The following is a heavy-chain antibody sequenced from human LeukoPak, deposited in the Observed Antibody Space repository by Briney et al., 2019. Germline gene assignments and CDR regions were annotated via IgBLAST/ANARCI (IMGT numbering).Heavy chain of an antibody. CDR2: MNPNSGNT. CDR3: AREVAGGSGWYAHSYYYMDV. J-gene: IGHJ6*03. V-gene: IGHV1-8*03. CDR1: GYTFTSYD. Sequence: ASVKVSCKASGYTFTSYDINWVRQATGQGLEWMGWMNPNSGNTGYAQKFQGRVTITRNTSISTVYMELSSLRSEDTAVYYCAREVAGGSGWYAHSYYYMDVWGKGTTVTISS. D-gene: IGHD6-19*01.